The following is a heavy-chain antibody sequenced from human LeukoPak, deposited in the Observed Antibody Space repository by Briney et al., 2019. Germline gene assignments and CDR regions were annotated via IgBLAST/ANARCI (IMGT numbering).Heavy chain of an antibody. Sequence: GGSLRLSCAASGFTFSSYEMNWVRQAPGKGLEWVSYISSSGSTIYYADSLKGRFTISRDNAKNSLYLQMNSLRAEDTAVYYCARLGDTAMVVNWFDPWGQGTLVTVSS. CDR1: GFTFSSYE. D-gene: IGHD5-18*01. V-gene: IGHV3-48*03. J-gene: IGHJ5*02. CDR2: ISSSGSTI. CDR3: ARLGDTAMVVNWFDP.